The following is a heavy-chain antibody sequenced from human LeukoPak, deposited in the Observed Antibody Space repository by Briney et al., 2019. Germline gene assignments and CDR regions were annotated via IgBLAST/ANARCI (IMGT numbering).Heavy chain of an antibody. D-gene: IGHD6-25*01. CDR3: ASAKRLNFFCY. CDR1: GFTVSTNH. CDR2: IYGDDRT. J-gene: IGHJ4*02. Sequence: GGSLRLSCAASGFTVSTNHMSWVRQAPEKGLEWVSIIYGDDRTYYADSVKGRFTISRDNSKNTLYLQMNSLRAEDTAVYYCASAKRLNFFCYLGQGTLVTVSS. V-gene: IGHV3-53*01.